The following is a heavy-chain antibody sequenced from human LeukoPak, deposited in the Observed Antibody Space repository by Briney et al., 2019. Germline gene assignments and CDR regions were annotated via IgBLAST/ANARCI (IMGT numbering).Heavy chain of an antibody. Sequence: GGSLRLSCAASGFTFSNYAMHWVRQAPGKGLEYVSAISSNGGSTYYANSVKGRFTISRDNSKNTLYLQMGSLRAEDMAVYYCARALRLKELAYCGAAGLDYWGQGTLVTVSS. CDR1: GFTFSNYA. CDR2: ISSNGGST. D-gene: IGHD2-21*01. CDR3: ARALRLKELAYCGAAGLDY. J-gene: IGHJ4*02. V-gene: IGHV3-64*01.